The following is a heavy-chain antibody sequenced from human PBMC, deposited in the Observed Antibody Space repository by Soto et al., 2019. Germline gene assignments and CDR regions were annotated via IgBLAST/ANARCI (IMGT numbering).Heavy chain of an antibody. V-gene: IGHV4-61*01. J-gene: IGHJ5*02. Sequence: SETLSLTCTVSGGSVSSGSYYWSWIRQPPGKGLEWIGYIYYSGSTNYNPSLKSRVTISVDTSKNQFSLKLSSVTAADTAVYYCARHRGSLVRGVGWLDPWGQGTLVTVSS. CDR2: IYYSGST. CDR1: GGSVSSGSYY. CDR3: ARHRGSLVRGVGWLDP. D-gene: IGHD3-10*01.